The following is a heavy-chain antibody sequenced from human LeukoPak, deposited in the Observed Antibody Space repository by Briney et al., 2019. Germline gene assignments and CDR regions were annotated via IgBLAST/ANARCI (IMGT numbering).Heavy chain of an antibody. CDR3: ARWSGSYRVGNWFDP. D-gene: IGHD3-3*01. J-gene: IGHJ5*02. CDR2: ISTSASA. Sequence: SETLSLNCTVSGASFTNYFWSWIRQPAGKRLEWIGHISTSASAKYNPSLKSRVIMSVDASKNQFSLNLSSVTAADTAVYYCARWSGSYRVGNWFDPWGLGTLVIISS. V-gene: IGHV4-4*07. CDR1: GASFTNYF.